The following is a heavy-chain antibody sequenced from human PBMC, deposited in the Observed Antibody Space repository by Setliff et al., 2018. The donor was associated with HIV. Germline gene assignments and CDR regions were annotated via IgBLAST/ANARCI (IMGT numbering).Heavy chain of an antibody. CDR3: ARSLPAEYFHH. Sequence: ASVKVSCKVSGFTLSEVSIHWVRQAPGKGLEWMGYFDPQDGETVYAQKFEGRVSMTRDTSTSTVYMELSSLRSEDTAVYYCARSLPAEYFHHWGQGTLVTVSS. D-gene: IGHD2-21*02. V-gene: IGHV1-24*01. J-gene: IGHJ1*01. CDR2: FDPQDGET. CDR1: GFTLSEVS.